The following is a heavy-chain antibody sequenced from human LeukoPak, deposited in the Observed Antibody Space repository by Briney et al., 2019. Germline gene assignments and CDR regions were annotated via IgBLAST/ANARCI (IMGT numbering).Heavy chain of an antibody. Sequence: SETLSLTCAVSGGSISGYYWTWIRQPAGKGLEWIGRIYSSGSTNYNPSLKSRVTMSVDTPKNQISPNLSSVTAADTAVYYCARGYGSGSYPSDYWGQGTLVTVSS. CDR2: IYSSGST. CDR1: GGSISGYY. CDR3: ARGYGSGSYPSDY. V-gene: IGHV4-4*07. J-gene: IGHJ4*02. D-gene: IGHD3-10*01.